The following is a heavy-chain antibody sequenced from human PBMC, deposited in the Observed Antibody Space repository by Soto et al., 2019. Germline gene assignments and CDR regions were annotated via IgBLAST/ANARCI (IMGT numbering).Heavy chain of an antibody. V-gene: IGHV4-39*01. J-gene: IGHJ5*02. CDR3: ARQSGLLPFNWLDP. CDR2: IYYSGST. D-gene: IGHD2-15*01. Sequence: SETLSLTCTVSGGSISSSSYYWGWIRQPPGKGLEWIGSIYYSGSTYYNPSLQSRVTMSVDTSRNQFSLRLSSVTAADTAVYYCARQSGLLPFNWLDPWGQGTLVTVSS. CDR1: GGSISSSSYY.